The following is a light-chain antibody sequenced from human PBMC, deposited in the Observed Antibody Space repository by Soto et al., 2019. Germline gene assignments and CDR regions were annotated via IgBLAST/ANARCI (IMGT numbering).Light chain of an antibody. CDR3: QQRSNWPLT. V-gene: IGKV3-11*01. Sequence: EIVLTQSPATLSLSPGEGATLSCRASQSVSSYLAWYQQKPGQAPRLLIYDASNRATGIPARFSGSWSGTDFTLTISSLEPEDFAVYYCQQRSNWPLTFGGGIKVEIK. J-gene: IGKJ4*01. CDR1: QSVSSY. CDR2: DAS.